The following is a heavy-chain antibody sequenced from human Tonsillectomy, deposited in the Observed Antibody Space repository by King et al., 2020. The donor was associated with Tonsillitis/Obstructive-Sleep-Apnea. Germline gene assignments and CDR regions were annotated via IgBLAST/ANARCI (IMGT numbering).Heavy chain of an antibody. J-gene: IGHJ6*02. CDR2: ISPNSGGT. Sequence: QLVQSGAEVKKTGASVKVSCKTSGYTFTGYYKHWVRQAPGQGLEWMGWISPNSGGTNYEQKFQGRVTMTRDTYISTAYMELSMLRSDDTAVYFCAREDSGSYSYYYYGLDVWGQGTTVTVSS. CDR3: AREDSGSYSYYYYGLDV. D-gene: IGHD1-26*01. CDR1: GYTFTGYY. V-gene: IGHV1-2*02.